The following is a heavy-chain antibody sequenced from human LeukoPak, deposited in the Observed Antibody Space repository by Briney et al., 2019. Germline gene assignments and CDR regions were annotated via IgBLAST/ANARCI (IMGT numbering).Heavy chain of an antibody. CDR1: VFTFSSYA. CDR3: AKGRFPGYYYYGMDV. V-gene: IGHV3-23*01. J-gene: IGHJ6*04. CDR2: ISGSGGST. Sequence: GGSLRLSCAPSVFTFSSYAMSWVRQAPGKGLEWVSAISGSGGSTYYADSVKGRFTISRGNAKNTLYLQMNSLRAEDTAVYYCAKGRFPGYYYYGMDVWGKGTTVTVSS. D-gene: IGHD3-10*01.